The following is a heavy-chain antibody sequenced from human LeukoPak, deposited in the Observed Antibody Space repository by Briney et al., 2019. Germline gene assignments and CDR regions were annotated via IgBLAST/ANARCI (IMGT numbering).Heavy chain of an antibody. CDR1: GLPYSSYG. Sequence: GGSVRLSCAASGLPYSSYGLHGVRQAPGKGLEGVAFIRYDGSNKYYADSVEGRFTISRDNSKNTLYLQMNSLRAEDTAVYYCAKERRPIVGARSDYWGQGTLVTVSS. CDR2: IRYDGSNK. J-gene: IGHJ4*02. D-gene: IGHD1-26*01. V-gene: IGHV3-30*02. CDR3: AKERRPIVGARSDY.